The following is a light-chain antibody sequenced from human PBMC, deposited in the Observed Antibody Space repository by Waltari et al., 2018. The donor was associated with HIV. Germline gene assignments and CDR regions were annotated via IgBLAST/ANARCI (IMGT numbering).Light chain of an antibody. CDR3: AAWDGSLSGRV. CDR1: SSNIGSNY. J-gene: IGLJ3*02. Sequence: QSVLTQPPSASGTPGQRVTISCSGSSSNIGSNYVYCYQQLPGTDPKLLIYSDNQRPSGVPDRFSGAKSGTAAYLAISGLRSEDEAAYYCAAWDGSLSGRVFGGGTKLTVL. V-gene: IGLV1-47*02. CDR2: SDN.